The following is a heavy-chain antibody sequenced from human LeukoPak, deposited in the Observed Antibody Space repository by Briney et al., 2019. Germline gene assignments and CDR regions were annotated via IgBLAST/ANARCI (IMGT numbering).Heavy chain of an antibody. V-gene: IGHV3-66*02. CDR3: ARAEQLLLDY. Sequence: GGSLRLSCAASGFTVSSNYMSWVRQAPGKGLEWVSVIYSGGSTYYADSVQGRFTISRDNSKNTLYLQMNSLRAEDTAVYYCARAEQLLLDYWGQGTLVTVSS. CDR2: IYSGGST. CDR1: GFTVSSNY. J-gene: IGHJ4*02. D-gene: IGHD6-6*01.